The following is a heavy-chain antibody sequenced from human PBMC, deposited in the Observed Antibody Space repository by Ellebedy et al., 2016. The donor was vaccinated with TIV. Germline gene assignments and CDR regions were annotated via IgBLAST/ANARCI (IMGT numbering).Heavy chain of an antibody. D-gene: IGHD6-19*01. CDR3: ARAAGGGWTDAAFDI. J-gene: IGHJ3*02. Sequence: MPSETLSLTCTVSGASISISYWSWIRQPAGKGLEWIGHVYTSGSTNYNPSLKSRVTMSVDASKNQFSLKLTSVTAAATAVYYCARAAGGGWTDAAFDIWGQGTLVTVSS. V-gene: IGHV4-4*07. CDR1: GASISISY. CDR2: VYTSGST.